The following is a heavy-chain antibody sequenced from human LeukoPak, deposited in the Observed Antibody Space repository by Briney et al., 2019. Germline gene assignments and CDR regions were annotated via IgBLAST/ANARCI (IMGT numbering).Heavy chain of an antibody. Sequence: AETLSLTCAVSGGSVNRGTFFWTWIRKPPGKGLEWIGYISNSGSTNYHPSLKSRVTISSDTSKTQFTLKLTSVTAADTAVYYCARGPGDLGAFDIWGQGTMVTVSS. D-gene: IGHD7-27*01. CDR3: ARGPGDLGAFDI. CDR1: GGSVNRGTFF. V-gene: IGHV4-61*01. J-gene: IGHJ3*02. CDR2: ISNSGST.